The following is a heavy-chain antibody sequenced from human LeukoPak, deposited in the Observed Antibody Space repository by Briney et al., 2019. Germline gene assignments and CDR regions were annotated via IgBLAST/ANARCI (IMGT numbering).Heavy chain of an antibody. CDR1: GYTFTSYG. V-gene: IGHV1-18*01. D-gene: IGHD3-9*01. CDR2: ISAYNGNT. Sequence: GASVKVSCKASGYTFTSYGISWVRQAPGQGLEWMGWISAYNGNTNYAQKLQGRVTMTTDTSTSTAYMELRSLRSDDTAVYYRARADVLRYFDWLNPFDYWGQGTLVTVSS. J-gene: IGHJ4*02. CDR3: ARADVLRYFDWLNPFDY.